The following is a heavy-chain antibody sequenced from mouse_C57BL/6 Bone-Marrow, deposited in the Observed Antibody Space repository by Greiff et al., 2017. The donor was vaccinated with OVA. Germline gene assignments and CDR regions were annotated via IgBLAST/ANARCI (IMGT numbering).Heavy chain of an antibody. CDR3: ARTPHYYGSSYDYAMDY. CDR2: IWSGGST. CDR1: GFSLTSYG. Sequence: VKLMESGPGLVQPSQSLSITCTVSGFSLTSYGVHWVRQSPGKGLEWLGVIWSGGSTDYNAPFISRLSISKDNSKSQVFFKMNSLQADDTAIYYCARTPHYYGSSYDYAMDYWGQGTSVTVSS. V-gene: IGHV2-2*01. J-gene: IGHJ4*01. D-gene: IGHD1-1*01.